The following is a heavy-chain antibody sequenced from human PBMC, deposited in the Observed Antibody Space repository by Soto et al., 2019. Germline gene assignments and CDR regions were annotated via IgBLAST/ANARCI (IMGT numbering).Heavy chain of an antibody. CDR2: INHSGST. Sequence: SLTCAVYGGSFSGYYWSWIRQPPGKGLEWIGEINHSGSTNYNPSLKSRVTISVDTSKNQFSLKLSSVTAADTAVYYCARRRGYYGSGKPNFFDIWGQGTMVTV. CDR1: GGSFSGYY. V-gene: IGHV4-34*01. J-gene: IGHJ3*02. D-gene: IGHD3-10*01. CDR3: ARRRGYYGSGKPNFFDI.